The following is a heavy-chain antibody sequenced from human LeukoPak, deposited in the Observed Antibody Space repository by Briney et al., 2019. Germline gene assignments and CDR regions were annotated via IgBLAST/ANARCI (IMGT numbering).Heavy chain of an antibody. CDR1: GGSFGSYY. J-gene: IGHJ4*02. V-gene: IGHV4-59*01. CDR3: ARASRYSGYEFDY. D-gene: IGHD5-12*01. Sequence: PSETLSLTCTVSGGSFGSYYWSWIRQPPGKGLEWIGYIYYSGSTNYNPSLKSRVTISVDTSKNQFSLKLSSVTAADTAVYYCARASRYSGYEFDYWGQGTLVTVSS. CDR2: IYYSGST.